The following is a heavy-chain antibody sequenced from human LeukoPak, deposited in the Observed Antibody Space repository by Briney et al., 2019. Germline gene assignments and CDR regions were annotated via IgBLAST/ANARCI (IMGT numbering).Heavy chain of an antibody. CDR2: IYSGGST. J-gene: IGHJ3*02. D-gene: IGHD3-16*01. CDR3: AKVGGIDPDDAFDI. Sequence: GGSLRLSCAASGFTVSSNYMSWVRQAPGKGLEWVSVIYSGGSTYYADSVKGRFTISRDNSKNTLYLQMNSLRAEDTAVYYCAKVGGIDPDDAFDIWGQGTMVTVSS. CDR1: GFTVSSNY. V-gene: IGHV3-66*01.